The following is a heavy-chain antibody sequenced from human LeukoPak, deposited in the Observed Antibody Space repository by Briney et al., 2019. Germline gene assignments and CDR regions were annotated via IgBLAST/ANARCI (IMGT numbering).Heavy chain of an antibody. CDR3: ARGTPTTRDFDY. D-gene: IGHD4-11*01. CDR1: GLTFSSYN. CDR2: ISSSSNYI. Sequence: GGSLRLSCAASGLTFSSYNMNWVRQAPGKGLEWVSFISSSSNYIYYTDSVKGRFTISRDNAKNSLFLQMNSLRAEDTAVYYCARGTPTTRDFDYWGQGTLVTVSS. J-gene: IGHJ4*02. V-gene: IGHV3-21*01.